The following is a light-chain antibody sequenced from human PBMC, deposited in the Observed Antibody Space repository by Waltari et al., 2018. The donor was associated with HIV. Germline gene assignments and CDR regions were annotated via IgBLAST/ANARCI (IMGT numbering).Light chain of an antibody. J-gene: IGLJ3*02. Sequence: SYVLAQPPSVSVAPGQTARITCGGDNIGSKSVHWDQQKPGQAPLLGVYDDSALPSGNPERFSGSNSGNTATLTISRVDAGDEADYYCQVWDSSSDDWVFGGGTKVTVL. V-gene: IGLV3-21*02. CDR1: NIGSKS. CDR3: QVWDSSSDDWV. CDR2: DDS.